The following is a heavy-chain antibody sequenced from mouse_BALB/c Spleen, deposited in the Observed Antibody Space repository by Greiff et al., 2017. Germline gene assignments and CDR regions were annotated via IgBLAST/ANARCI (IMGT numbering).Heavy chain of an antibody. D-gene: IGHD2-4*01. CDR3: ARKGGTSMITTGYAMDY. Sequence: DVMLVESGGGLVQPGGSRKLSCAASGFTFSSFGMHWVRQAPEKGLEWVAYISSGSSTIYYADTVKGRFTISRDNPKNTLFLQMTSLRSEDTAMYYCARKGGTSMITTGYAMDYWGQGTSVTVSS. CDR1: GFTFSSFG. CDR2: ISSGSSTI. V-gene: IGHV5-17*02. J-gene: IGHJ4*01.